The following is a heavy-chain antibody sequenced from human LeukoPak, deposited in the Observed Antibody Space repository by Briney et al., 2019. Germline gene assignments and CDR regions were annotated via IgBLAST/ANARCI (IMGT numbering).Heavy chain of an antibody. J-gene: IGHJ5*02. CDR1: GFSFSSTL. D-gene: IGHD1-26*01. Sequence: GGSLRLSCAASGFSFSSTLLTWVRQAPGKGLEWLANIKEDGSVKNYVDSVKGRFIISRDNARNSLYLQMNSLRAEDTAVYYCVRGGQVGAATWFDPWGQGTLVTVSS. CDR3: VRGGQVGAATWFDP. V-gene: IGHV3-7*01. CDR2: IKEDGSVK.